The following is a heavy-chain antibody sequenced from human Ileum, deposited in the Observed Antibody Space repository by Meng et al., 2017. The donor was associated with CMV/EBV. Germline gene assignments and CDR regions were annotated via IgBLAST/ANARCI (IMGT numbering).Heavy chain of an antibody. J-gene: IGHJ4*02. CDR1: GFTFSTHW. CDR2: INTDGSST. D-gene: IGHD3-9*01. V-gene: IGHV3-74*01. CDR3: VRLNTLTPFNY. Sequence: GESLKISCAASGFTFSTHWMHWVRQAPGKGLVWVSRINTDGSSTSYADSVKGRFTISRDNAKNTLYLQMNSLRAEDTAVYYCVRLNTLTPFNYWGQGTPVTVSS.